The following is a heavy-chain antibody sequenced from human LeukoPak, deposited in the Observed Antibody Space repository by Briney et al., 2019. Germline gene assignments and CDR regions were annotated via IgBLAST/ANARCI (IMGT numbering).Heavy chain of an antibody. D-gene: IGHD1-26*01. CDR3: AIPVGAFPT. V-gene: IGHV3-21*01. CDR1: GFTFSGYW. CDR2: ISSSSSYI. Sequence: KAGGSLRLSCVASGFTFSGYWMSWVRQAPGKGLEWVSSISSSSSYIYYADSVKGRFTISRDNAKNSLYLQMNSLRAEDTAVYYCAIPVGAFPTWGQGTLVTVSS. J-gene: IGHJ5*02.